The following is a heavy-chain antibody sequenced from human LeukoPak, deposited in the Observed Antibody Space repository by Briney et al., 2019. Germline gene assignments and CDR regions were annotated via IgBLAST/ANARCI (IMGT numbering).Heavy chain of an antibody. CDR1: GGSISSYY. D-gene: IGHD3-10*01. CDR2: IYTSGST. CDR3: AKVAASSWLVREGAFDI. Sequence: SETLSLTCTVSGGSISSYYWSWIRQPAGKGLEWIGRIYTSGSTNYNPSLKSRVTISVDKSKNQFSLKLSSVTAADTAVYYCAKVAASSWLVREGAFDIWGQGTMVTVSS. V-gene: IGHV4-4*07. J-gene: IGHJ3*02.